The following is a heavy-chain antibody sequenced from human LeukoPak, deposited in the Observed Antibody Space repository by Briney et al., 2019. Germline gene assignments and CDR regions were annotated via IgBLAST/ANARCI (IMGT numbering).Heavy chain of an antibody. J-gene: IGHJ4*02. Sequence: GGSLRLSCAASGFTFSSYAMRWVRQAPGKGPEWVSAIGAGGVTTYYADSVKGRFTISRDNSKNTLYLQMNILRAEDTALYYCAKDSRYSTSWSPFDSWGQGTLVTVSS. V-gene: IGHV3-23*01. D-gene: IGHD6-13*01. CDR3: AKDSRYSTSWSPFDS. CDR1: GFTFSSYA. CDR2: IGAGGVTT.